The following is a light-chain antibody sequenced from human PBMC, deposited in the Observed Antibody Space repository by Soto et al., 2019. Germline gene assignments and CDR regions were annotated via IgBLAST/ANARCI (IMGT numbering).Light chain of an antibody. CDR3: SSYAGNYTYV. CDR2: DVT. CDR1: SSDVGGWTS. Sequence: QSVLTQPRSLSVSPGQSVTISFTGSSSDVGGWTSVSWYQQHPVKAPKLLLYDVTKRPSGVPDRFSGSKSGNTASLTVSGLQADDEADYYCSSYAGNYTYVFGTGTKVTVL. V-gene: IGLV2-11*01. J-gene: IGLJ1*01.